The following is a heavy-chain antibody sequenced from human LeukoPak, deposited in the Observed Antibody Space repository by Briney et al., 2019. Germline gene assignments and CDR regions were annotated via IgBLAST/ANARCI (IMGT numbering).Heavy chain of an antibody. D-gene: IGHD2-2*02. CDR3: ARVPAAIIVMDMDV. CDR1: GFTLSSYG. V-gene: IGHV3-23*01. J-gene: IGHJ6*03. CDR2: ISGSGGST. Sequence: GGSLRLSCAASGFTLSSYGMSWVRQAPGKGLEWVSAISGSGGSTYYADSVKGRFTISRDNAKNSLYLQMNSLRAEDTAVYYCARVPAAIIVMDMDVWGKGTTVTVSS.